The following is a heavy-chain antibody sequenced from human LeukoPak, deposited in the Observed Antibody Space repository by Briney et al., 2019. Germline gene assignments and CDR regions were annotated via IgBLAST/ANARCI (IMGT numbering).Heavy chain of an antibody. J-gene: IGHJ4*02. CDR1: GGSISSISYY. CDR2: IYYSGST. V-gene: IGHV4-39*07. D-gene: IGHD3-10*01. Sequence: PSETLSLTCTVSGGSISSISYYWGWIRQPPGKGLEWIGGIYYSGSTYYNPSLKSRLTISVDMSKNQFSLKSSSVTAADTAVYYCARVPYYYGSGNYPVWGQGTLVTVSS. CDR3: ARVPYYYGSGNYPV.